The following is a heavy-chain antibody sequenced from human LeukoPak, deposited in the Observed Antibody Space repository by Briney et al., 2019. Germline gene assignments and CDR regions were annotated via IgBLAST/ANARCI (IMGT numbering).Heavy chain of an antibody. Sequence: PGGSLRLSCATSRFTSDDFGIHWVRQAPGKGLEWVCFISADGTSTFYADSMRGRFTISRDNSKNSLYLQMNSLRTEDTAFYYCAKETDNWGQGTLVTVSS. CDR2: ISADGTST. J-gene: IGHJ4*02. CDR1: RFTSDDFG. V-gene: IGHV3-43*02. CDR3: AKETDN.